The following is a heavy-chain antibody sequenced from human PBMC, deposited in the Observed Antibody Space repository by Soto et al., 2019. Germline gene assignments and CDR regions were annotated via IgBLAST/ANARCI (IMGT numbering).Heavy chain of an antibody. CDR3: ARGLITGTTFYFDY. CDR1: GFTFSSYA. V-gene: IGHV3-30-3*01. J-gene: IGHJ4*02. CDR2: ISYDGSNK. Sequence: ESGGGVVQPGRSLRLSCAASGFTFSSYAMHWVRQAPGKGLEWVAVISYDGSNKYYADSVKGRFTISRDNSKNTLYLQMNSLRAEDTAVYYCARGLITGTTFYFDYWGQGTLVTVSS. D-gene: IGHD1-7*01.